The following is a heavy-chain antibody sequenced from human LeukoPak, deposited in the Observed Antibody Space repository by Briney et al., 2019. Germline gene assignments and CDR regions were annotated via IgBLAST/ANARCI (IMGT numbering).Heavy chain of an antibody. CDR2: INPNSGGT. CDR1: GYTFTGYY. V-gene: IGHV1-2*02. Sequence: HVASVKVSCKASGYTFTGYYMHWVRQAPGQGLEWMGWINPNSGGTNYAQKFQGRVTMTRDTSISTAYMELSRLRSDDTAVYYCAKEKPLLLRYRFDPWGQGTLVTVSS. D-gene: IGHD2-2*01. CDR3: AKEKPLLLRYRFDP. J-gene: IGHJ5*02.